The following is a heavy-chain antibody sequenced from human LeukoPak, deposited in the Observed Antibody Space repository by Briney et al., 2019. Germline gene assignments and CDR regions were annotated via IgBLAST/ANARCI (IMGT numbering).Heavy chain of an antibody. CDR2: ISSSRSYI. CDR3: ARVMDPEWLFIPFGC. D-gene: IGHD3-3*01. V-gene: IGHV3-21*01. CDR1: RFTFSSYA. J-gene: IGHJ4*02. Sequence: GGSLRLSCAASRFTFSSYAMSWVRQAPGKGLKCVSCISSSRSYIHYADSVKGRFTISRENAKNSLYLQMKNLRAEHTAVFSCARVMDPEWLFIPFGCRGQGTMVTVAS.